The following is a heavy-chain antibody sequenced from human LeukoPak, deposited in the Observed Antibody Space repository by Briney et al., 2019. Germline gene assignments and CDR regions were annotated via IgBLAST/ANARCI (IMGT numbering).Heavy chain of an antibody. J-gene: IGHJ4*02. V-gene: IGHV4-39*01. D-gene: IGHD6-13*01. CDR1: GGSISSSSYY. CDR3: ASSIPKLAAAGTGLFDY. CDR2: IYYSGST. Sequence: PSETLSLTCTVSGGSISSSSYYWGWIRQPPGKGLEWIGSIYYSGSTYYNPSLKSRVTISVDTSKNQFSLKLSSVTAADTAVYDCASSIPKLAAAGTGLFDYWGQGTLVTVSS.